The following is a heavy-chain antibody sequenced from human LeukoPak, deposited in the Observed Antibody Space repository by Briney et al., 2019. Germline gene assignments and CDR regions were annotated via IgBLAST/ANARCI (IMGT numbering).Heavy chain of an antibody. CDR1: GFTFSSYW. Sequence: GGSLRLSCAASGFTFSSYWMSWVRQAPGKGLEWVSYISSRSSTIYYADSVKGRFTISRDNAKNSLYLQMNSLRAEDTAVYYCARVPPSIAVDYFDYWGQGTLVTVSS. D-gene: IGHD6-19*01. CDR2: ISSRSSTI. V-gene: IGHV3-48*01. J-gene: IGHJ4*02. CDR3: ARVPPSIAVDYFDY.